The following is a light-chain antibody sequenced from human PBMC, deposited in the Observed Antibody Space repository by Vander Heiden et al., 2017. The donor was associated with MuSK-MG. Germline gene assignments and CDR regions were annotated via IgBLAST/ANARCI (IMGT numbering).Light chain of an antibody. CDR3: QQDDSTPHA. Sequence: DIHTTHSASSLSASVGDRVTITCRASQGISNSLAWYQQKPGKAPKLLLYAASRLESRVPSQFHGNGSPTDYSLTISSLIPEAFATYFCQQDDSTPHAFGQRTKLEIK. V-gene: IGKV1-NL1*01. CDR2: AAS. J-gene: IGKJ2*01. CDR1: QGISNS.